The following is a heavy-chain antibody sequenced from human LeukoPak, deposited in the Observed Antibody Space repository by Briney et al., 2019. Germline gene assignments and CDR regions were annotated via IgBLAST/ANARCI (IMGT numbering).Heavy chain of an antibody. CDR1: GFTFSGST. CDR3: SLRCTSTSCPPALEA. J-gene: IGHJ5*02. Sequence: GGSLRLSCAVSGFTFSGSTVSWVRQASGKGLEWVGRIRSKPNSYATGHAASVKGRFTISRDDSENTAYLQMNSLKTEDTALYYCSLRCTSTSCPPALEAWGQGTLVTVSS. CDR2: IRSKPNSYAT. V-gene: IGHV3-73*01. D-gene: IGHD2-2*01.